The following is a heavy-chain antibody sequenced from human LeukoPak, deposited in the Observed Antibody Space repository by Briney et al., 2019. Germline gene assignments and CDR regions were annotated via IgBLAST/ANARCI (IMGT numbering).Heavy chain of an antibody. CDR3: ASLYSSSSFDY. CDR1: GFTVSSNY. Sequence: GGSLRLSCAASGFTVSSNYMSWVRQAPGKGLEWVSVIYSGGSTYYADSVKGRFTISRDNSKNTLYLQINSLRAEDTAVYYCASLYSSSSFDYWGQGTLVTVSS. CDR2: IYSGGST. V-gene: IGHV3-66*02. J-gene: IGHJ4*02. D-gene: IGHD6-6*01.